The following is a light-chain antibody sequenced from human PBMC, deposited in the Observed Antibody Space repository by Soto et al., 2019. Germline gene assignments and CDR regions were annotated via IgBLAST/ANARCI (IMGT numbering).Light chain of an antibody. CDR3: ISYTVSRSYV. J-gene: IGLJ1*01. CDR2: SVS. CDR1: SSDIGAYDH. Sequence: ALTQPASVSGSPGQSITISCSGTSSDIGAYDHVAWFQQFPGKTPKLVIYSVSNRPSGVSYRFSGSKSGNTASLTISGLQADDEADYYCISYTVSRSYVFGPGTKVTVL. V-gene: IGLV2-14*01.